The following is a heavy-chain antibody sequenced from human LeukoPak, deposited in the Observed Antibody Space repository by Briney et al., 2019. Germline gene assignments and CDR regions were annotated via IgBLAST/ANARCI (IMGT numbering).Heavy chain of an antibody. J-gene: IGHJ3*02. CDR2: IYYSGST. CDR3: ARVFKRAPKGYDAFDI. V-gene: IGHV4-30-4*08. D-gene: IGHD1-14*01. Sequence: PSETLSLTCTVSGGSISSGDYYWSWIRQPPGKGLEWIGYIYYSGSTYYNQSLKSRVTISVDTSKNQFSLKLSSVTAADTAVYYCARVFKRAPKGYDAFDIWGQGTMVTVSS. CDR1: GGSISSGDYY.